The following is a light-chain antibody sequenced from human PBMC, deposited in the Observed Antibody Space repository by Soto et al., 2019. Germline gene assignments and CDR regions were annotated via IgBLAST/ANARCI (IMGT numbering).Light chain of an antibody. CDR1: QSVSSDY. CDR2: GAS. CDR3: QQYGDSPLT. Sequence: EIVLTQSPGTLSLSPGERATLSCRASQSVSSDYLAWYQQKPGQAPRLLIYGASSRGTGIPDRFSGSGSGTDFTLTISRLEPEDFAVHYCQQYGDSPLTFGGGTKVEIK. V-gene: IGKV3-20*01. J-gene: IGKJ4*01.